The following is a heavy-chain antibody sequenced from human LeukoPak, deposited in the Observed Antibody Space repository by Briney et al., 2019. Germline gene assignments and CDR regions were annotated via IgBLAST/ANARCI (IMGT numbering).Heavy chain of an antibody. D-gene: IGHD5-12*01. Sequence: ASVKVSCKASGHTFTGYYMHWVRQAPGQGLEWMGWINPNSGGTNYAQKFQGRVTMTRDTSISTAYMELSRLRSDDTAVYYCARDLVFAGGGYSGYDTPNWFDPWGQGTLVTVSS. V-gene: IGHV1-2*02. J-gene: IGHJ5*02. CDR3: ARDLVFAGGGYSGYDTPNWFDP. CDR1: GHTFTGYY. CDR2: INPNSGGT.